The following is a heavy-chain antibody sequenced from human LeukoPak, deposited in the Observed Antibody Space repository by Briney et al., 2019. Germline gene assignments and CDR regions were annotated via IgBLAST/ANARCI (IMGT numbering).Heavy chain of an antibody. CDR3: AAHSSSWPYWYFDL. CDR2: ISASGGST. CDR1: GFTFSSYA. D-gene: IGHD6-13*01. Sequence: PGGSLRLSCAASGFTFSSYAMSWVRQAPGKGLEWVSAISASGGSTYYADSAKGRFTISRDNSKNTLYLQMNSLRAEDTAVYYCAAHSSSWPYWYFDLWGRGTLVTVSS. V-gene: IGHV3-23*01. J-gene: IGHJ2*01.